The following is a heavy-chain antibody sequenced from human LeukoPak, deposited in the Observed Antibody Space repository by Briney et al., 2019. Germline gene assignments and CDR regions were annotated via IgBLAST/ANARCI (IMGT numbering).Heavy chain of an antibody. J-gene: IGHJ6*03. CDR1: GFTFSSYN. CDR3: ARDKWVAGPFNYYYYYYMDV. Sequence: GGSLRLSCAASGFTFSSYNMNWVRQAPGKGLEWVSSISSSSSYIYYADSVKGRFTISRDNAENSLYLQMNSLRAEDTAVYYCARDKWVAGPFNYYYYYYMDVWGKGTTVTVSS. V-gene: IGHV3-21*01. D-gene: IGHD6-19*01. CDR2: ISSSSSYI.